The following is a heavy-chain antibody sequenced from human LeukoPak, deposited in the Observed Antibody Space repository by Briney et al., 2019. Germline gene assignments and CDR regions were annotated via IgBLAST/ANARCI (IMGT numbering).Heavy chain of an antibody. Sequence: PGGSLRLSCAASGFTFSNYWMQWVRQVPGKGLVWVSRINSDGSSRDYAETVKGRFTISRDNAKNTLYLQMNSLRAEDTAMYYCARAPKDYNPYYFDYWGQGTLVTVSS. V-gene: IGHV3-74*01. CDR1: GFTFSNYW. CDR2: INSDGSSR. CDR3: ARAPKDYNPYYFDY. D-gene: IGHD4-11*01. J-gene: IGHJ4*02.